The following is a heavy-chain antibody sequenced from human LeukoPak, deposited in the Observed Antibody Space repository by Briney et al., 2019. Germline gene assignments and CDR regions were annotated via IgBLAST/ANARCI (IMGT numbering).Heavy chain of an antibody. CDR2: ISYSGST. Sequence: SETLSLTCSVSSDSISSYYWSWIRQPPGKGLEWIGYISYSGSTYYNPSLKSRVTISVDTSKNQFSLKLSSVTAADTAAYYCARDREYYYDSSGYSPWFDYWGQGTLVTVSS. CDR1: SDSISSYY. V-gene: IGHV4-59*12. J-gene: IGHJ4*02. D-gene: IGHD3-22*01. CDR3: ARDREYYYDSSGYSPWFDY.